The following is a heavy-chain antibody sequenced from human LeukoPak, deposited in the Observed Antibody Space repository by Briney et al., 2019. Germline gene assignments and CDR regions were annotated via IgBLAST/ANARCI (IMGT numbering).Heavy chain of an antibody. Sequence: SETLSLTCTVSGGSISGYYWNWIRQSAGRGLEWIGRIYANGGTNYNPSLRSRVSMSVDTSKNQFSLKLDSVTAADTAVYYCARDVRRSSSSSNSYYYYMDVWGKGTTVTVSS. V-gene: IGHV4-4*07. CDR1: GGSISGYY. CDR3: ARDVRRSSSSSNSYYYYMDV. J-gene: IGHJ6*03. D-gene: IGHD6-6*01. CDR2: IYANGGT.